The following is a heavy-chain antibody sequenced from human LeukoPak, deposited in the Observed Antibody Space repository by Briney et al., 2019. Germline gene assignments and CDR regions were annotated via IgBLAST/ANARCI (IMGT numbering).Heavy chain of an antibody. J-gene: IGHJ1*01. D-gene: IGHD3-9*01. Sequence: SETLSLTCTVSGGSISSSSYYWGWIRQPPGKGLEWIGSIYYSGSTYYNPSLKSRVTISVDTSKNQFSLKLSSVTAADTAVYYCARDQGWDDILTGYVHRTYFQHWGQGTLVTVSS. CDR2: IYYSGST. CDR3: ARDQGWDDILTGYVHRTYFQH. V-gene: IGHV4-39*07. CDR1: GGSISSSSYY.